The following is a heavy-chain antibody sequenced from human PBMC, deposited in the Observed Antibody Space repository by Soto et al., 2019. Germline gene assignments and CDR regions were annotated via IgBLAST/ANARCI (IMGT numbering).Heavy chain of an antibody. CDR3: AKDWQYCSGGSCYFDY. D-gene: IGHD2-15*01. J-gene: IGHJ4*02. V-gene: IGHV3-30*18. CDR1: GFTFSSYG. CDR2: ISYDGSNK. Sequence: QVQLVESGGGVVQPGRSLRLSCAASGFTFSSYGMHWVRQAPGKGLEWVAVISYDGSNKYYADSVKGRFTISRDNSKNXLYLHMNSLKAEDTAVYYCAKDWQYCSGGSCYFDYWGQGTLVTVSS.